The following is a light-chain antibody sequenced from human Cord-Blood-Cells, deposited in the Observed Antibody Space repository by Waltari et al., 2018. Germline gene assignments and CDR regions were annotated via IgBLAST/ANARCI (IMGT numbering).Light chain of an antibody. CDR2: EGS. CDR1: SSDVGSYNL. J-gene: IGLJ1*01. Sequence: QSALTQPASVSGSPGQSITISCTGTSSDVGSYNLVSWYQQHPGKAPKLMIYEGSKRPSGVSNRFSGSKSGNPASLTISALQAEDEADYYCCSYAGSSTYVFGTGTKVTVL. CDR3: CSYAGSSTYV. V-gene: IGLV2-23*01.